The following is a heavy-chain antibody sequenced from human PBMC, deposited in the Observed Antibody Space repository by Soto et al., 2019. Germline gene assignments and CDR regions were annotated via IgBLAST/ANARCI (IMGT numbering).Heavy chain of an antibody. Sequence: GESLKISCKGSGYSFTSYWISWVRQMPGKGLEWMGRIDPSDSYTNYSPSFQGHVTISADKSISTAYMRLSELRSEDTALYYCARADDFWSGGMDVWGQGTTVTVSS. CDR1: GYSFTSYW. V-gene: IGHV5-10-1*01. J-gene: IGHJ6*02. CDR2: IDPSDSYT. D-gene: IGHD3-3*01. CDR3: ARADDFWSGGMDV.